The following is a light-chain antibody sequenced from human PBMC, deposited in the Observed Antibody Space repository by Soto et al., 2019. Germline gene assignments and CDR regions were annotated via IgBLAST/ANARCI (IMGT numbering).Light chain of an antibody. Sequence: DIQMTQSPSSLSASVRDRVTITCRASQSISSYLNWYQQKPGKAPKLLIYAASSLQSGVPSRFSGSGSGTDSTLTVSSLQPEDFATYFCQQSYSTPRTFGQGTKVDIK. V-gene: IGKV1-39*01. CDR3: QQSYSTPRT. J-gene: IGKJ1*01. CDR1: QSISSY. CDR2: AAS.